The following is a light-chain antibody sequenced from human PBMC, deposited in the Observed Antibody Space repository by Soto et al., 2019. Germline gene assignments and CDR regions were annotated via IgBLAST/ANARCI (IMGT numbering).Light chain of an antibody. CDR3: MQNTHRPKT. V-gene: IGKV2-30*01. CDR2: KVS. J-gene: IGKJ4*01. Sequence: VVMTQSPLSQPVTLGQPASISGXSSQXLVSSAGNTYLNWYHQRPGQSPRRLLYKVSKRDSGVPDRFSGSGSGTDFTLMISRVEAEDVGIYYCMQNTHRPKTFGGGTKVDI. CDR1: QXLVSSAGNTY.